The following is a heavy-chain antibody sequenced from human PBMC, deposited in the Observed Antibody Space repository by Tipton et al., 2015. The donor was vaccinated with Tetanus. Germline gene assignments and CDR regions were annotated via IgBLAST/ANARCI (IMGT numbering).Heavy chain of an antibody. Sequence: SLRLSCAASGFTFSSYAMHWVRQAPGKGLEWVAVISYDGSNKYYADSVKGRFTISRDNSKNTLYPQMNSLRAEDTAVYYCAKDRVLAFWSGYPHYWYFDLWGRGTLVTVSS. V-gene: IGHV3-30-3*01. J-gene: IGHJ2*01. CDR3: AKDRVLAFWSGYPHYWYFDL. D-gene: IGHD3-3*01. CDR1: GFTFSSYA. CDR2: ISYDGSNK.